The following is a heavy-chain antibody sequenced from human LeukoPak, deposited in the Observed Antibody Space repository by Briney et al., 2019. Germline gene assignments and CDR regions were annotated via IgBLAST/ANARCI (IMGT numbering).Heavy chain of an antibody. V-gene: IGHV4-59*01. CDR1: GGSISGYY. Sequence: KASETLSLTCTVSGGSISGYYWTWIRQPPGKGLEWIGYIYYSGSTNYNPSLKSRVTISVDTSKNQFSLRLSSVTAADTAMYYCARLRGNYFPDYWGQGTLVTVSS. D-gene: IGHD4-11*01. CDR2: IYYSGST. CDR3: ARLRGNYFPDY. J-gene: IGHJ4*02.